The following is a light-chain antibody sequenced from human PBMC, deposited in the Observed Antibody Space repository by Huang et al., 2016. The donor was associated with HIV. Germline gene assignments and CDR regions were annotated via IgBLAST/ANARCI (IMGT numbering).Light chain of an antibody. J-gene: IGKJ4*01. V-gene: IGKV3-15*01. CDR1: QSVSRN. CDR2: GAS. CDR3: QQYNNWPLT. Sequence: DIVMTQSPATRSVSPGERATLSCRARQSVSRNLAWYQQKPGQAPRLRIDGASTRATGIPARFSGSGFGTEFTLTISSLQSEDFAVYYCQQYNNWPLTFGGGTNVEIK.